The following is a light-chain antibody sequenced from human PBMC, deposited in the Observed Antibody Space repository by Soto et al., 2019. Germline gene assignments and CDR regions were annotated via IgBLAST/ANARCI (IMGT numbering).Light chain of an antibody. Sequence: QSVLTQPPSVSAAPGQTVTISCSGSSSNIGNNYVSWYQQLPGTAPKLLIYDNNKRPSGIPDRFSGSKSGTSATLGITGLQTGDEDDYYCGTWDSSLSAVVFGEGTKLTVL. CDR1: SSNIGNNY. V-gene: IGLV1-51*01. CDR2: DNN. J-gene: IGLJ2*01. CDR3: GTWDSSLSAVV.